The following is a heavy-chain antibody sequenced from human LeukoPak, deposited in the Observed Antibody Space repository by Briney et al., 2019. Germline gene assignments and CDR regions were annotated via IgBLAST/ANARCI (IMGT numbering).Heavy chain of an antibody. J-gene: IGHJ4*02. Sequence: SVKVSCEASGGTFSSYAIGWVRQAPGQGLEWMGRIIPILGIANYAQKFQGRVTITADKSTSTAYMELSSLRSEDTAVYYCATQILKYYGHDYWGQGTLVTVSS. V-gene: IGHV1-69*04. CDR1: GGTFSSYA. CDR3: ATQILKYYGHDY. D-gene: IGHD3-3*01. CDR2: IIPILGIA.